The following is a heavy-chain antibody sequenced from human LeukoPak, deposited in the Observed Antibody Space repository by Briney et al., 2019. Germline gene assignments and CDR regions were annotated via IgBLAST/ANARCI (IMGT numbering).Heavy chain of an antibody. Sequence: GASVKVSCKASGGTFSSYAISWVRQAPGQGLEWMGGIIPIFGTANYAQKFQGRVTITADESTSTAYMELSSLRSEDTAVYYCARGGYMVRGGHYYYYYMDVWGKGTTVTISS. CDR1: GGTFSSYA. D-gene: IGHD3-10*01. CDR2: IIPIFGTA. J-gene: IGHJ6*03. CDR3: ARGGYMVRGGHYYYYYMDV. V-gene: IGHV1-69*13.